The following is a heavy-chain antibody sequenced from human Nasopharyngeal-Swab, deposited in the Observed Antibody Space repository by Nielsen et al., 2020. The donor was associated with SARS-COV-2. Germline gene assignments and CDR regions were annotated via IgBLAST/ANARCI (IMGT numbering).Heavy chain of an antibody. V-gene: IGHV3-30*18. CDR1: GFTFNNYG. Sequence: GESLKISCSVSGFTFNNYGMHWVRQAPGKGLEWVAVISYEGSKQDYADSVKGRFTISRDNSKNTLYLQMNSLRAEDTAVYYCAKRDDYYESSGLGDWGQGTLVTVSS. CDR3: AKRDDYYESSGLGD. J-gene: IGHJ4*02. D-gene: IGHD3-22*01. CDR2: ISYEGSKQ.